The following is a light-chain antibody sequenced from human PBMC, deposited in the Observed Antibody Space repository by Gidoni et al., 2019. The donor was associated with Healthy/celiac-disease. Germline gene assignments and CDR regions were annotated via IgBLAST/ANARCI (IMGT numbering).Light chain of an antibody. J-gene: IGKJ1*01. V-gene: IGKV3-20*01. CDR3: QQYGSSPPWT. CDR1: QSVSSSY. CDR2: GAS. Sequence: IVLTQYPGTLSLSPGERATLSCRASQSVSSSYLACYQQKPGQAPRLLIYGASSRATGIPDSFSGSGSGTYFTLTISRLEPEDVAVYYCQQYGSSPPWTFGQGTKVEIK.